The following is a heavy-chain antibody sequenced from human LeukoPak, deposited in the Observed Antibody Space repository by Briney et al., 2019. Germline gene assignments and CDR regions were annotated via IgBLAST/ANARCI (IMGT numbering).Heavy chain of an antibody. J-gene: IGHJ4*02. CDR1: GGSFSGYY. D-gene: IGHD3-10*01. V-gene: IGHV4-59*08. CDR2: IYYSGST. CDR3: ARSIWFGELLPDY. Sequence: PSETLSLTCAVYGGSFSGYYWSWIRQPPGKGLEWIGYIYYSGSTNYNPSLKSRVTISVDTSKNQFSLKLSSVTAADTAVYYCARSIWFGELLPDYWGQGTLVTVSS.